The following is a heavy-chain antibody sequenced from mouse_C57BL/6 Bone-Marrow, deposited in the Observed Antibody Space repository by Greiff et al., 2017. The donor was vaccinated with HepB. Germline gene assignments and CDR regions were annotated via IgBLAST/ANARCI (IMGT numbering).Heavy chain of an antibody. CDR3: ARWGELRLLRAMDY. CDR1: GYTFTNYW. CDR2: IYPGGGYT. V-gene: IGHV1-63*01. Sequence: QVQLQQSGAELVRPGTSVKMSCKASGYTFTNYWIGWAKQRPGHGLEWIGDIYPGGGYTNYTETFKGKATLTADKSSSTAYMQCSSLTSEDSAIYYCARWGELRLLRAMDYWGQGTSVTVSA. J-gene: IGHJ4*01. D-gene: IGHD3-2*02.